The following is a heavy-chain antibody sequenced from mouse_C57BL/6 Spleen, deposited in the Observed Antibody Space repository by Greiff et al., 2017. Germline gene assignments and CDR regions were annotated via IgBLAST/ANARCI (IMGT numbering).Heavy chain of an antibody. D-gene: IGHD2-3*01. CDR3: ARAGIYDGYYDY. CDR1: GYAFSSSW. CDR2: IYPGDGDT. V-gene: IGHV1-82*01. J-gene: IGHJ2*01. Sequence: QVQLKESGPELVKPGASVKISCKASGYAFSSSWMNWVKQRPGKGLEWIGRIYPGDGDTNYNGKFKGKATLTADKSSSTAYMQLSSLTSEDSAVYFCARAGIYDGYYDYWGQGTTLTVSS.